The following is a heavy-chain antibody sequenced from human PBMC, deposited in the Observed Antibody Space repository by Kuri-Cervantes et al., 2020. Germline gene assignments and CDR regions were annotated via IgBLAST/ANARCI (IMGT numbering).Heavy chain of an antibody. J-gene: IGHJ4*02. CDR3: AREVPRELGWDY. CDR2: IYSGGST. CDR1: GFTFSSYW. V-gene: IGHV3-53*01. Sequence: GGSLRLSCAASGFTFSSYWMSWVRQAPGKGLEWVSVIYSGGSTYYADSVKDRFTISRDNSKNTLYLQMNSLRAEDTAVYYCAREVPRELGWDYWGQGTLVTVSS. D-gene: IGHD7-27*01.